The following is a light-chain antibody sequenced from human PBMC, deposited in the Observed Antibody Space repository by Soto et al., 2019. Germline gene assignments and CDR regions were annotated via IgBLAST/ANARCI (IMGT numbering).Light chain of an antibody. CDR3: SSYAGSSNV. Sequence: QSVLTQPTSPSVPTGQAVAISCTRTSRDVGGYNYVSWYQQHPGKAPKLMIYEVKKRPSGVPDRFSGSKSGNSDSLTVSGLQAEDGADYYCSSYAGSSNVFGTRTKVTVL. CDR2: EVK. J-gene: IGLJ1*01. CDR1: SRDVGGYNY. V-gene: IGLV2-8*01.